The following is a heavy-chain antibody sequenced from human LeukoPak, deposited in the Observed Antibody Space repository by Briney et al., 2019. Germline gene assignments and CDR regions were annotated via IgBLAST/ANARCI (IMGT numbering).Heavy chain of an antibody. CDR1: GFTFSTYW. D-gene: IGHD3-22*01. CDR2: INSDGSST. J-gene: IGHJ6*02. CDR3: ARSYDSSGYFSYYYYGMDV. Sequence: GGSLRLSCAASGFTFSTYWMHWVRQAPGKGLVWVSRINSDGSSTTYADSVKGRFTISRDNAKNTPYLQMNSLRAEDTAVYYCARSYDSSGYFSYYYYGMDVWGQGATVTVSS. V-gene: IGHV3-74*01.